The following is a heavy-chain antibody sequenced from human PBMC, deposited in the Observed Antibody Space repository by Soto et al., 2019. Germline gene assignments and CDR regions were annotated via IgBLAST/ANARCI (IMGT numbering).Heavy chain of an antibody. D-gene: IGHD3-16*01. V-gene: IGHV4-30-2*01. J-gene: IGHJ4*02. CDR2: IYHSGST. Sequence: PSETLSLTCTVSGGSIGSGGYSWSWIRQPPGKGLEWIGYIYHSGSTYYNPSLKSRVTISVDRSKNQFSLKLSSVTAADTAVYYCARGPPFHWGQGTLVTVSS. CDR3: ARGPPFH. CDR1: GGSIGSGGYS.